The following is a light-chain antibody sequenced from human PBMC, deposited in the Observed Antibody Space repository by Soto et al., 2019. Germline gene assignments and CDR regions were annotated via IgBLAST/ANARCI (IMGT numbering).Light chain of an antibody. V-gene: IGLV1-36*01. CDR3: AAWDDSLNGYV. CDR2: YDD. Sequence: QSVLPQPPSVSEAPRQRVTISCSGSSSNIGNNAENWYQQLPGKAPKLLIYYDDLLPSGVSDRFSGSKSGTSASLAISGLQSEDEADYYCAAWDDSLNGYVFGTGTKVTVL. CDR1: SSNIGNNA. J-gene: IGLJ1*01.